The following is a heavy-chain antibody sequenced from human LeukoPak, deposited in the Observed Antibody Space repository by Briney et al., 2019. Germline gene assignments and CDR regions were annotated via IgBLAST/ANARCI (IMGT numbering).Heavy chain of an antibody. D-gene: IGHD4-17*01. CDR3: ARVPFTVTAQYWFDP. CDR1: GFTFDDYG. CDR2: INWNGGST. V-gene: IGHV3-20*04. Sequence: GGSLRLSCAASGFTFDDYGMSWVRQAPGKGLEWVSGINWNGGSTGYADSVKDRFTISRDNAKNSLYLQMNSLRAEDTALYYCARVPFTVTAQYWFDPWGQGTLVTVSS. J-gene: IGHJ5*02.